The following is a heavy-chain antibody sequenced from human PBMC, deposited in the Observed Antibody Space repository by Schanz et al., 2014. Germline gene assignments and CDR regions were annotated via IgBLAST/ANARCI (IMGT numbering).Heavy chain of an antibody. Sequence: EVQLVESGGGLVQPGGSLRLSCAASGFTVSSNYMSWVRQAPGKGLEWVSVIYGGGITYYADSVKGRFTISRDSSRNTLYLQMNSLRAEDTAVYYCASGHWELRYWGQGAVVIVSS. CDR1: GFTVSSNY. J-gene: IGHJ4*02. CDR3: ASGHWELRY. D-gene: IGHD1-7*01. CDR2: IYGGGIT. V-gene: IGHV3-66*01.